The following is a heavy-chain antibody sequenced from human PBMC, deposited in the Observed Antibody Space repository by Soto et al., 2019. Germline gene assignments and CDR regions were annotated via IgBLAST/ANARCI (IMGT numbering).Heavy chain of an antibody. J-gene: IGHJ4*02. V-gene: IGHV3-7*03. D-gene: IGHD6-13*01. CDR3: IKSSRTLGDS. CDR1: GFTFSSYW. Sequence: PGGSLRLSCAASGFTFSSYWMSWVRQAPGKGLEWVANIKQDGSERYYVDSVKGRFTISRDNSKNTLYLQLSSLRAEDTAVYYAIKSSRTLGDSWGQGTLVTVSS. CDR2: IKQDGSER.